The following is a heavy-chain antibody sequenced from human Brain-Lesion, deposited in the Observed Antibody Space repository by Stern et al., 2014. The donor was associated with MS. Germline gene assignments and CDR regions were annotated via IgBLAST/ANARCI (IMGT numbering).Heavy chain of an antibody. CDR3: ARDQRGITIFGVVTDYYYLGMDV. V-gene: IGHV1-2*02. D-gene: IGHD3-3*01. J-gene: IGHJ6*02. CDR2: INPNTGGP. CDR1: GYIFTGYY. Sequence: VQLVESGAEVKKPGASVKVSCKTSGYIFTGYYIHWVRPPPGQGLEWMAWINPNTGGPKYAQKFQGRVTMSRDTSISTAYVELSSLTSDDTAVYYCARDQRGITIFGVVTDYYYLGMDVWGQGTTVTVSS.